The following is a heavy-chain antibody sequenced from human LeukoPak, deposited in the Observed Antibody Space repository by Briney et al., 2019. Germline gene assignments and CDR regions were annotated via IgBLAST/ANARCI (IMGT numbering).Heavy chain of an antibody. CDR3: ARDRNCSGDNCFDAFDI. CDR2: ISYDGSNK. Sequence: GGSLRLSCAASGFTFSNYAIHWVRQAPGKGLEWVAVISYDGSNKYYADSVKGRFTISRDSSENTLYLQMNSLRAEDTAVYYCARDRNCSGDNCFDAFDIWGQGTVVTVSS. J-gene: IGHJ3*02. CDR1: GFTFSNYA. V-gene: IGHV3-30-3*01. D-gene: IGHD2-15*01.